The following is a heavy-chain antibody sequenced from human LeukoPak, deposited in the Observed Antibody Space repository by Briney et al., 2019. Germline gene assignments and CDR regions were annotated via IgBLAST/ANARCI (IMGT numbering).Heavy chain of an antibody. CDR3: ARDSGLGPFDY. V-gene: IGHV4-59*01. J-gene: IGHJ4*02. CDR1: GGSISSYY. CDR2: IYYSGST. D-gene: IGHD6-19*01. Sequence: SETLSLTCTVSGGSISSYYWSRIRQPPGKGLEWIGYIYYSGSTNYNPSLKSRVTISVDTSKNQFSLKLSSVTAADTAVYYCARDSGLGPFDYWGQGTLVTVSS.